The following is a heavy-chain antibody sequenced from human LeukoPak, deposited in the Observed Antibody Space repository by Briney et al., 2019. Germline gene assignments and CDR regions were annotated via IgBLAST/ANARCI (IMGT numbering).Heavy chain of an antibody. CDR3: AKDRCGGDCYLDY. J-gene: IGHJ4*02. CDR2: ISPSGGST. V-gene: IGHV3-23*01. Sequence: GGTLRLSCAASGFTFTSYSMSWVRQAPGKGLEWVSAISPSGGSTYYADSVKGRFTISRDNSRDTLYLQMNSLRADDTAVYYCAKDRCGGDCYLDYWGQGTLVTVSS. CDR1: GFTFTSYS. D-gene: IGHD2-21*02.